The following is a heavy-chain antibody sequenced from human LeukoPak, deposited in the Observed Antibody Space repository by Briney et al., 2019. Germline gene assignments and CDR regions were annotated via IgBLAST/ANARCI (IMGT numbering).Heavy chain of an antibody. CDR3: AKERGSYSSSRKAYGMDV. CDR2: ISYDGSNK. J-gene: IGHJ6*02. Sequence: GGSLRLSCAASGFTFSSYGMHWVRQAPGKGLEWVAVISYDGSNKYYADSVKGRFTISRDNSKNTLYLQMNSLRAEDTAVYYCAKERGSYSSSRKAYGMDVWGQGTTVTVSS. D-gene: IGHD6-13*01. V-gene: IGHV3-30*18. CDR1: GFTFSSYG.